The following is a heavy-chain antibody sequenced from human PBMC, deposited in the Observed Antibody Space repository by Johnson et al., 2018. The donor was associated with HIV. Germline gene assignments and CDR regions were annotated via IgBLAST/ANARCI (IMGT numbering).Heavy chain of an antibody. V-gene: IGHV3-30*19. CDR2: IWFDGSNK. Sequence: QVQLVESGGGVVQPGRSLRLSCAASGFTFSSYGMHWVRQAPGKGLEWVAVIWFDGSNKYYADSVKGRFTISRDNSKNTRYLQINSLRAEDTAVYYCVGGWDAFDIWGPGTVVTVSS. D-gene: IGHD3-16*01. J-gene: IGHJ3*02. CDR1: GFTFSSYG. CDR3: VGGWDAFDI.